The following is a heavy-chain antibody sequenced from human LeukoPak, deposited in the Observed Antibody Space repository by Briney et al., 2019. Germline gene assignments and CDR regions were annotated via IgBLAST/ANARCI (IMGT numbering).Heavy chain of an antibody. CDR3: TTDEWH. CDR1: GVTFTDAW. J-gene: IGHJ4*02. V-gene: IGHV3-15*01. Sequence: GGSLRLSCAASGVTFTDAWMSWVRQAPGKGLECVGRIKSKNDGETIDYAAPVKGRFIISRDDSKNTLDLQMNSLKTEDTGVYYCTTDEWHWGQGILVTVSS. CDR2: IKSKNDGETI. D-gene: IGHD3-3*01.